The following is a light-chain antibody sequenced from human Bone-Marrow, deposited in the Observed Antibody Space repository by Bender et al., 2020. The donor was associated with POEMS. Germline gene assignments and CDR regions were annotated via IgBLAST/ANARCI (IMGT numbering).Light chain of an antibody. CDR3: AEWDAGLNSGV. CDR2: SDN. Sequence: QSVLTQPPSASGTPGQRVTISCSGSNSNIGTNAVNWYQQFPGKAPKLLIYSDNQRPSGVPGRFYAFKSGTSASLAIRGLQSEDEADYYYAEWDAGLNSGVFGGGTKLTVL. V-gene: IGLV1-44*01. J-gene: IGLJ3*02. CDR1: NSNIGTNA.